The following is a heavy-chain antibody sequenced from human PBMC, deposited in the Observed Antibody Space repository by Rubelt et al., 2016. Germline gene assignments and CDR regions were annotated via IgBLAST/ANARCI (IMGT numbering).Heavy chain of an antibody. CDR2: IHYSGST. V-gene: IGHV4-61*01. CDR1: GGSMSSGSYY. J-gene: IGHJ4*02. D-gene: IGHD2-21*02. CDR3: ARVASHCGCDCYPEY. Sequence: QLQLQESGSGLVKSSQTLSLTCVVSGGSMSSGSYYWTWIRQPPGQGLEWIGYIHYSGSTNSNPSLKRRVTISVDTSKNKNLFSLRLSFVSAADTAVYYCARVASHCGCDCYPEYWGQGTLVTVFS.